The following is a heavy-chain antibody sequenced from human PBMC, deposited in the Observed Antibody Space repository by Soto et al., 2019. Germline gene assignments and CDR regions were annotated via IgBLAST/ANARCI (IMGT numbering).Heavy chain of an antibody. CDR3: ARDLAFDI. V-gene: IGHV3-48*01. Sequence: EVQLVESGGGLVQPGGSLRLSCAASGFTFSTYSMNWVRQAPGKGLEWVSYISGSSNTMYYADSVKGRFTISRDNAKSSLYLQMSSLRAEDTAVYYCARDLAFDIWGQGTMVTVSS. J-gene: IGHJ3*02. CDR2: ISGSSNTM. CDR1: GFTFSTYS.